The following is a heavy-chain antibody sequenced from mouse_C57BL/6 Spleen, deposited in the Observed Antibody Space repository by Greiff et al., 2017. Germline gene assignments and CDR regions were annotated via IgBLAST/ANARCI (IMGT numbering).Heavy chain of an antibody. CDR3: ARASYDYDAFAY. CDR1: GYTFTDYY. J-gene: IGHJ3*01. V-gene: IGHV1-76*01. CDR2: IYPGSGNT. Sequence: VQLQESGAELVRPGASVKLSCKASGYTFTDYYINWVKQRPGQGLEWIARIYPGSGNTYYNEKFKGKATLTAEKSSSTAYMQLSSLTSEDSAVYFCARASYDYDAFAYWGQGTLVTVSA. D-gene: IGHD2-4*01.